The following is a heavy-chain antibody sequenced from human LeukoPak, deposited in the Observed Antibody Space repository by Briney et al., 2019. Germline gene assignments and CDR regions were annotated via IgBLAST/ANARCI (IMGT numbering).Heavy chain of an antibody. V-gene: IGHV3-53*01. CDR2: IYSGGST. D-gene: IGHD3-10*01. Sequence: GGSLRLSRAASGFTVSSNYMSWVRQAPGKGLEWVSVIYSGGSTYYADSVKGRFTISRDNSKNTLYLQMNSLRAEDTAVYYCAKVMTRTMVRIVLPSDNWGQGTLVTVSS. CDR1: GFTVSSNY. J-gene: IGHJ4*02. CDR3: AKVMTRTMVRIVLPSDN.